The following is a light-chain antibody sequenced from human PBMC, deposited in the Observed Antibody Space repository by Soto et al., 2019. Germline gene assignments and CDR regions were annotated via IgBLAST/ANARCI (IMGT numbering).Light chain of an antibody. CDR2: DAS. CDR1: QIVSSSY. J-gene: IGKJ4*01. CDR3: QQYGSSPLT. V-gene: IGKV3D-20*01. Sequence: EIVLTQSPATLSLSPGERPTLSCGASQIVSSSYLAWYQQKPGLAPRXXIYDASSRATGIPDRFSGSGSGTDFTLTISRLEPEDFAVYYCQQYGSSPLTFGGGTKVDIK.